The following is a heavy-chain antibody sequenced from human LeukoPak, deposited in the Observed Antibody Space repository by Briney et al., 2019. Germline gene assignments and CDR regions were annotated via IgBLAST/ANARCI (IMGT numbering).Heavy chain of an antibody. CDR2: ISGDGHTT. V-gene: IGHV3-23*01. CDR1: GFTFSMLA. J-gene: IGHJ4*02. D-gene: IGHD2-8*01. Sequence: GGSLRLSCAASGFTFSMLAMTWVRQAPGKGLEWVSAISGDGHTTYFADSVKGRFTSSRDNSKNTVHLQIDSLRAEDTAIYYCARWCEGCRPDIDSWGQGTLVTVSS. CDR3: ARWCEGCRPDIDS.